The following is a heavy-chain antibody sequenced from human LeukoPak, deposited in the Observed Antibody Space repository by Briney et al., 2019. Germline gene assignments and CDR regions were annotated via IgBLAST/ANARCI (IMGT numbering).Heavy chain of an antibody. V-gene: IGHV3-30-3*01. Sequence: PGGSLRLSCAASGFTFSIYAMHWVRQAPGKGLEWVAIISYDGGNKYYADSVKGLFTISRDNSKNTLYLQMNTLRIEDTAVYYCARDRSIGSGWYGEDYWGQGTLVTVSS. CDR3: ARDRSIGSGWYGEDY. CDR2: ISYDGGNK. D-gene: IGHD6-19*01. J-gene: IGHJ4*02. CDR1: GFTFSIYA.